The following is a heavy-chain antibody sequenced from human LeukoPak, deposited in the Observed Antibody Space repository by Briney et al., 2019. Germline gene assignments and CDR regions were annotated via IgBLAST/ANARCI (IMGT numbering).Heavy chain of an antibody. D-gene: IGHD5-12*01. Sequence: TSETLSLTCTVSGGSIISYFWSWIRQTPGKGPEWIGYIFDSGTTNYNPSTNYNPSLKSRVTVSLDTSKNHFSLKLSSVTAADTAVYFCARGGVTTIAQYDYWGQGILVTVSS. J-gene: IGHJ4*02. CDR3: ARGGVTTIAQYDY. V-gene: IGHV4-59*01. CDR2: IFDSGTTNYNPST. CDR1: GGSIISYF.